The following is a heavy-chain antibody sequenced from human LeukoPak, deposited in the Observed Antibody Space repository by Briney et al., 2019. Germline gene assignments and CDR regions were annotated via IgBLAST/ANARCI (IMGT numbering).Heavy chain of an antibody. Sequence: PSETLSLTCAVYGGSFSGYYWSWVRQPPGKGLEWIGEINHSGSTNYNPSLKSRVTISVDTSKNQFSLKLGSVTAADTAVYYCAREYSSSSNFDYWGQGTLVTVSS. J-gene: IGHJ4*02. CDR2: INHSGST. D-gene: IGHD6-6*01. CDR3: AREYSSSSNFDY. CDR1: GGSFSGYY. V-gene: IGHV4-34*01.